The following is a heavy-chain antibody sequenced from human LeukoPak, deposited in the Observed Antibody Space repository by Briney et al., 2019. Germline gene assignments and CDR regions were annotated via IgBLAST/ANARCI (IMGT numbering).Heavy chain of an antibody. V-gene: IGHV1-24*01. J-gene: IGHJ3*02. Sequence: GASVKVSCKVSGYTLTELSMHWVRQAPGKGLEWMGGFDPEDGETIYAQKFQGRVTMTEDTSTDTAYMELSSLRSEDTAVYYCATGLPDSSIDAFDIWGQGTMVTVSS. D-gene: IGHD6-13*01. CDR3: ATGLPDSSIDAFDI. CDR2: FDPEDGET. CDR1: GYTLTELS.